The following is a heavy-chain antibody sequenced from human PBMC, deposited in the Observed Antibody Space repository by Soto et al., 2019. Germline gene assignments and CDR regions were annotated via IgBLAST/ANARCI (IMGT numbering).Heavy chain of an antibody. CDR3: AKGGRQWLVTFDFNY. V-gene: IGHV1-69*01. CDR2: IISIFGTP. D-gene: IGHD6-19*01. CDR1: GGTFNSYG. Sequence: CKASGGTFNSYGFNWVRQAPGQGLEWMGGIISIFGTPNYGQKFQGRVTITADESKNTVSLEMTSLRAEDTAVYYCAKGGRQWLVTFDFNYWGQGALVTVSS. J-gene: IGHJ4*02.